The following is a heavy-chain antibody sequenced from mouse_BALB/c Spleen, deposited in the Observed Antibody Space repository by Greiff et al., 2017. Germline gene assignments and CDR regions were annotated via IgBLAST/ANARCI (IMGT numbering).Heavy chain of an antibody. CDR3: ARHGKYYYAMDD. CDR2: ISSGGGST. CDR1: GFTFSSYG. Sequence: EVKLVESGGDLVKPGGSLKLSCAASGFTFSSYGMSWVRQTPDKRLEWVATISSGGGSTYYPDTVKGRFTISRDNAKNTLYLQMSSLKSEDTAMYYCARHGKYYYAMDDWGQGTSVTVSS. J-gene: IGHJ4*01. V-gene: IGHV5-6*01.